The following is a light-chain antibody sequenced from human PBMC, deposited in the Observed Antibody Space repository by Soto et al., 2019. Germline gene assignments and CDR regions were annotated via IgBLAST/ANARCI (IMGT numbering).Light chain of an antibody. CDR2: DAS. V-gene: IGKV1-13*02. J-gene: IGKJ2*01. Sequence: AIQLTQSPSSLSASVGDRVTITCRASQGISSALAWYQQKPGKPPNLLIYDASSLYGGVPSRFSGSGSGTYFTLTISSLQPEDFATYYCQQFNSFSVTFGQGTKLEIK. CDR3: QQFNSFSVT. CDR1: QGISSA.